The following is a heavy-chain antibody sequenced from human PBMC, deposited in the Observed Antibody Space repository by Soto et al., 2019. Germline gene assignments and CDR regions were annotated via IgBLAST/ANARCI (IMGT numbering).Heavy chain of an antibody. CDR1: GGSISSGDYY. V-gene: IGHV4-30-4*01. CDR2: IYYSGST. Sequence: SETLSLTCTVSGGSISSGDYYWSWIRQPPGKGLEWIGYIYYSGSTYYNPSLKSRVTISVDTSKNQFSLKLSSVTAADTAVYYCARVAAHHYYYGMDVWGQGTTVTVSS. CDR3: ARVAAHHYYYGMDV. D-gene: IGHD2-15*01. J-gene: IGHJ6*02.